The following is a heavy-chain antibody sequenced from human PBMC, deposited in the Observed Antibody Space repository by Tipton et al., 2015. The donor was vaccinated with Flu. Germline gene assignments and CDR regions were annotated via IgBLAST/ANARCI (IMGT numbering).Heavy chain of an antibody. CDR1: GGSISSGSSY. J-gene: IGHJ4*02. CDR3: ARAAAVALDY. Sequence: TLSLTCNVSGGSISSGSSYWSWIRQPAGKGLEWIGRIYTSGSTNYNPSLKSRVTISVDTSKNQFSLKLSSVTAADTAVYYCARAAAVALDYWGQGMLATVSS. V-gene: IGHV4-61*02. D-gene: IGHD6-19*01. CDR2: IYTSGST.